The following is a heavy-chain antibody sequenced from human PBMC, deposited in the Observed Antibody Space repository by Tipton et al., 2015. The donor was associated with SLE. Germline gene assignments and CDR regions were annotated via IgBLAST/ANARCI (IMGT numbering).Heavy chain of an antibody. D-gene: IGHD3-10*01. Sequence: QSEAEVKKPGASVKVSCKASGYTFTSYGISWVRQAPGQGLEWMGWISAYNGNTNYAQKLQGRVTMTTDTSTSTAYMELRSLRSDDTAVYYCARARRGGSGSYTLFDYWGQGTLVTVSS. CDR3: ARARRGGSGSYTLFDY. CDR2: ISAYNGNT. J-gene: IGHJ4*02. CDR1: GYTFTSYG. V-gene: IGHV1-18*01.